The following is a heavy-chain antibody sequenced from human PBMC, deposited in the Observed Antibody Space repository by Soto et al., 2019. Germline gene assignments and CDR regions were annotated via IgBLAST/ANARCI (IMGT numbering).Heavy chain of an antibody. V-gene: IGHV3-23*01. CDR1: GFTFSSYA. D-gene: IGHD3-10*01. CDR3: AKFITMVRGVAQDLDC. CDR2: ISGSGGST. Sequence: PGGSLRLSCAASGFTFSSYAMSWVRQAPGKGLEWVSAISGSGGSTYYADSVKGRFTISRDNSKNTLYLQMNSLRAEDTAVYYCAKFITMVRGVAQDLDCWGQGTLVTVS. J-gene: IGHJ4*02.